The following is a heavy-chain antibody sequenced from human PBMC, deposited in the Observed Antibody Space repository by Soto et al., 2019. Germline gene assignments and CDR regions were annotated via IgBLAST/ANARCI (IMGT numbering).Heavy chain of an antibody. V-gene: IGHV1-46*01. CDR3: ARVGGSSFSVPVVDY. CDR1: GYTFTSYY. CDR2: INPSGGST. D-gene: IGHD6-19*01. Sequence: ASVKVSCKASGYTFTSYYMHWVRQAPGQGLEWMGIINPSGGSTSYAQKFQGRVTMTRDTSTSTVYMELSSLRSEDTAVYYCARVGGSSFSVPVVDYWGQGTLVTVSS. J-gene: IGHJ4*02.